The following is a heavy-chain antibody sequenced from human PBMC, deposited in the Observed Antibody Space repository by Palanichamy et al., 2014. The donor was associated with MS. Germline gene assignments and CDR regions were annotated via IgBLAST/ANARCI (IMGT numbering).Heavy chain of an antibody. D-gene: IGHD7-27*01. CDR1: GFTFSDHY. J-gene: IGHJ4*02. CDR3: TRGHWGLDY. V-gene: IGHV3-11*04. Sequence: QVQLVESGGGLVKPGRSLRLSCAASGFTFSDHYMSWIRQAPGKGLEWVLYISKSGTTTEYADSVKGRFTVSRDNARNSLYLQMSSLRAEDTAVYYCTRGHWGLDYWGQGALVTVSS. CDR2: ISKSGTTT.